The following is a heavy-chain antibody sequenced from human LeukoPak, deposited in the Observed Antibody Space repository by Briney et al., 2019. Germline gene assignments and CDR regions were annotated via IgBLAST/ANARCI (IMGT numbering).Heavy chain of an antibody. J-gene: IGHJ6*04. CDR3: ARNSAAVYYYYGMDV. CDR2: IYYSGST. Sequence: SETLSLTCTVSGGSISSYYWSWIRQPPGKGLEWIGYIYYSGSTNYNPSLKSRVTISVDTSKNQFSLKLSSVTAADMAVYYCARNSAAVYYYYGMDVWGKGTTVTVSS. V-gene: IGHV4-59*01. CDR1: GGSISSYY. D-gene: IGHD6-13*01.